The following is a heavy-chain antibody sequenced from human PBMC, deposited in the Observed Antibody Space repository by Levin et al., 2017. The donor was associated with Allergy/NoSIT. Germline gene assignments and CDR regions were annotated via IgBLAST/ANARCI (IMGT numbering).Heavy chain of an antibody. CDR1: GFTFSNYA. Sequence: VGSLRLSCAASGFTFSNYAMSWVRQAPGKGPEWISGISGSGGSTSYADSVKGRFTISRDNSKNTLYLQMDGLRAEDTAVYYCVKGWDFYDATGYYPFAYWGQGTLVTVSS. V-gene: IGHV3-23*01. J-gene: IGHJ4*02. CDR2: ISGSGGST. D-gene: IGHD3-22*01. CDR3: VKGWDFYDATGYYPFAY.